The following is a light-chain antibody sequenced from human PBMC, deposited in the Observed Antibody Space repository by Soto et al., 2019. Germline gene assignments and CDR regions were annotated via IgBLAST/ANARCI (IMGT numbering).Light chain of an antibody. Sequence: QSVLTQPASVSGSPGQSSTISCTGTSSDVGSYNLVSWYQQHPTKAPKLMIYEVSERPSGVSNRFSGSKSDNTASLTISGLQAEDEADYYCCSYAGSSTLAVFGGGTQLTVL. V-gene: IGLV2-23*02. CDR1: SSDVGSYNL. CDR3: CSYAGSSTLAV. CDR2: EVS. J-gene: IGLJ7*01.